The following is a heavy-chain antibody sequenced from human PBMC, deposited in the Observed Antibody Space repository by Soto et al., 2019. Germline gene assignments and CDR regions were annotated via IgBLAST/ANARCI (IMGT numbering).Heavy chain of an antibody. J-gene: IGHJ4*02. D-gene: IGHD3-10*01. Sequence: EVQLVESGGGLVQPGRSLRLSCAASGFTFDDYAMHWVRQAPGKGLEWVSGISWNSGSIGYADSVKGRFTISRDNAKNSLYLQMNSLRDEDTAVYFCVREDILGVRSFDYWGQGTLVTVSS. CDR2: ISWNSGSI. CDR3: VREDILGVRSFDY. V-gene: IGHV3-9*01. CDR1: GFTFDDYA.